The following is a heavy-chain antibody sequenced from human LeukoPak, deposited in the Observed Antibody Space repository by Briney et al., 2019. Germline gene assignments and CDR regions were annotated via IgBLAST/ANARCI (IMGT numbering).Heavy chain of an antibody. D-gene: IGHD5-24*01. V-gene: IGHV3-23*01. CDR3: ARDNGYNRAGVYYFDY. J-gene: IGHJ4*02. Sequence: PGGSLRLSCAASGFTFSSYAMSWVRQAPGKGLEWVSAISGSGGSTYYADSVKGRFTISRDNSKNTLYLQMNSLRAEDTAVYYCARDNGYNRAGVYYFDYWGQGTLVTVSS. CDR2: ISGSGGST. CDR1: GFTFSSYA.